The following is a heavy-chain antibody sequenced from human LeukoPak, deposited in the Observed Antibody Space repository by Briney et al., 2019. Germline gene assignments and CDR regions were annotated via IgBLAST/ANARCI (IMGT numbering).Heavy chain of an antibody. J-gene: IGHJ4*02. CDR2: IWYDGSNK. CDR3: ARDSGATIFDY. Sequence: GGSLRLSCAASGFTFSSYGMHWVRQAPGKGLEWVAVIWYDGSNKYYADSVKGRFTISRDNSKNTLYLQMNSLGAEDTAVYYCARDSGATIFDYWGQGTLVTVSS. CDR1: GFTFSSYG. D-gene: IGHD1-26*01. V-gene: IGHV3-33*01.